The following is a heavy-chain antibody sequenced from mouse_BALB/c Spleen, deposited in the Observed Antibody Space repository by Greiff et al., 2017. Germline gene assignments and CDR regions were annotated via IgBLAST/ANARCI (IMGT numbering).Heavy chain of an antibody. J-gene: IGHJ3*01. CDR3: ARHEVTTKGFAC. D-gene: IGHD2-2*01. Sequence: VQLKQSGGDLVKPGGSLKLSCAASGFTFSSYGMSWVRQTPDKRLEWVATISSGGSYTYYPDSVKGRFTISRDNAKNTLYLQMSSLKSEDTAMYYCARHEVTTKGFACWGQGTLVTVSA. V-gene: IGHV5-6*01. CDR2: ISSGGSYT. CDR1: GFTFSSYG.